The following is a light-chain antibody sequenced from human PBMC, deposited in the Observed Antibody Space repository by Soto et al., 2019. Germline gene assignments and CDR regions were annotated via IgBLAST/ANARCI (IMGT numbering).Light chain of an antibody. CDR2: EVS. J-gene: IGLJ1*01. V-gene: IGLV2-14*01. CDR1: SSDVGGYNY. CDR3: SSYTSSYTLYV. Sequence: QSALTQPASVSGSPGQSITLSRTGTSSDVGGYNYVSWYQQHPGKAPKLMIYEVSYRPSGVSNRFSGSKSGNTASLTISGLQAEDEADYYCSSYTSSYTLYVFGTGTRSPS.